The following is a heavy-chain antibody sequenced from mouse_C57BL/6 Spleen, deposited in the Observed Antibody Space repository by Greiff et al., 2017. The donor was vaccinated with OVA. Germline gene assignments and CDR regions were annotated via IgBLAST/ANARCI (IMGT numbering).Heavy chain of an antibody. J-gene: IGHJ2*01. D-gene: IGHD2-3*01. CDR1: GYTFTDYE. CDR3: TRGGFYDCAFDY. V-gene: IGHV1-15*01. CDR2: IDPETGGT. Sequence: VQLQQSGAELVRPGASVTLSCKASGYTFTDYEMHWVKQTPVHGLEWIGAIDPETGGTAYNQKFKGKAILTADKSSSTAYMELRSLTSEDSAVYYCTRGGFYDCAFDYWGQGTTLTVSS.